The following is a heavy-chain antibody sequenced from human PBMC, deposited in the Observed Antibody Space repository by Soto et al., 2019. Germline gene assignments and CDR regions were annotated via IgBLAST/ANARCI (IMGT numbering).Heavy chain of an antibody. Sequence: SETLSLTCIVSGGSISSYYWSWIRQPPGKGLEWIGYIYYSGSTNYNPSLKSRVTISVDTSKNQFSLKLSSVTAADTAVYYCARGWTGRGRKYYYYGMDVWGQGTTVTVSS. D-gene: IGHD3-16*01. J-gene: IGHJ6*02. CDR1: GGSISSYY. V-gene: IGHV4-59*01. CDR3: ARGWTGRGRKYYYYGMDV. CDR2: IYYSGST.